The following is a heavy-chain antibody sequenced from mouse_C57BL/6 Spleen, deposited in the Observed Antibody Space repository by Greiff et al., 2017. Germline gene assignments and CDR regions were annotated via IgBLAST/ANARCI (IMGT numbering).Heavy chain of an antibody. V-gene: IGHV3-6*01. CDR3: ARESYNGSYNADT. CDR2: ISYDGSN. CDR1: GYSITSGYY. J-gene: IGHJ2*01. Sequence: ESGPGLVKPSQSLSLTCSVTGYSITSGYYWNWIRQFPGNKLEWMGYISYDGSNNYNPSLKNRISITRDTSKNQFFLKLNSVTTEDTATYYCARESYNGSYNADTWGEGTTLSQSS. D-gene: IGHD1-1*02.